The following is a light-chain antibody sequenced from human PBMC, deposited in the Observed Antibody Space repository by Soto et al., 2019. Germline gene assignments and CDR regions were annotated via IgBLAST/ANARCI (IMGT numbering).Light chain of an antibody. CDR2: DNN. CDR1: NSKIGYYY. J-gene: IGLJ3*02. CDR3: GAWDGSLSVGV. V-gene: IGLV1-51*01. Sequence: QSVLTPAPSVSAAPGQKVTISCSGRNSKIGYYYVSWYQQFQGAAPKLLIYDNNKRPSGIPDRLSGSKSGTSATLGITGLQTGDEADYYCGAWDGSLSVGVFGGGTKLTVL.